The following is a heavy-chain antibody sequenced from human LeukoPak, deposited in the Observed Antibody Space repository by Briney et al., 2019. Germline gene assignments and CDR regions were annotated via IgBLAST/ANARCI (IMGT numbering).Heavy chain of an antibody. CDR1: GFTFSNAW. V-gene: IGHV3-53*01. CDR2: IYSAGST. CDR3: AREGYNSAFDI. Sequence: GGSLRLSCAASGFTFSNAWMSWVRQAPGKGLEWVSFIYSAGSTYYADSVKGRFTISRDNSKNTLYLQMNSLRAEDTAVYYCAREGYNSAFDIWGQGTMVTVSS. D-gene: IGHD5-24*01. J-gene: IGHJ3*02.